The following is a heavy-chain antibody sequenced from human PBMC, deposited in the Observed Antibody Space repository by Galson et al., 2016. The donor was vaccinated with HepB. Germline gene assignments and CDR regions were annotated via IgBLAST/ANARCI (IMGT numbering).Heavy chain of an antibody. J-gene: IGHJ3*01. CDR1: GFTLTDYG. V-gene: IGHV3-48*02. CDR3: ARELVRSAFDL. D-gene: IGHD6-6*01. Sequence: SLRLSCAASGFTLTDYGMNWVRQAPGKGLEWVSYIRSTTSTIYYANSVKGRFTISSDDADNSLYLQMNSLRDEDTAVYYCARELVRSAFDLWGQGTMVTVSS. CDR2: IRSTTSTI.